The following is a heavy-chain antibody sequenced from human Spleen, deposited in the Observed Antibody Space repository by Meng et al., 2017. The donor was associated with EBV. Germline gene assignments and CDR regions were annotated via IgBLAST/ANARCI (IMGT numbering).Heavy chain of an antibody. D-gene: IGHD5-18*01. J-gene: IGHJ4*02. V-gene: IGHV4-61*01. CDR1: GGSVSSGSYY. CDR3: ARLVYVDTTMVTAIDY. CDR2: MHYTGIT. Sequence: QGQLQGSGPGLVKPSETLSLTCTVSGGSVSSGSYYWSWIRQPPGKGLEWIGYMHYTGITHYNPSLKSRVTISVDTSKNQFSLKLSSVTAADTAVYYCARLVYVDTTMVTAIDYWGQGTLVTVSS.